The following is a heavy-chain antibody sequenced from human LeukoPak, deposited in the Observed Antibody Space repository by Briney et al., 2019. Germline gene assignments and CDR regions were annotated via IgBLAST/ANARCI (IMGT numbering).Heavy chain of an antibody. CDR3: AREAYGDYETFDY. D-gene: IGHD4-17*01. CDR1: GGTLSSYA. J-gene: IGHJ4*02. V-gene: IGHV1-69*13. CDR2: IIPIFGTA. Sequence: GASVKVSCKASGGTLSSYAISWVRQAPGRGLEWMGGIIPIFGTANYAQKFQGRVTITADESTSTAYMELSSLRSEDTAVYYCAREAYGDYETFDYWGQGTLVTVSS.